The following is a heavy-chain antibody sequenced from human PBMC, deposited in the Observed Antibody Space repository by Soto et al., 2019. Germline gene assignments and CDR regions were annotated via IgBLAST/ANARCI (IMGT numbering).Heavy chain of an antibody. CDR2: ISHSGST. CDR1: GGSISSGRSY. D-gene: IGHD6-19*01. CDR3: ARATYGQGLAY. J-gene: IGHJ4*02. V-gene: IGHV4-31*03. Sequence: QVQLQESGPGLVKPSQTLSLTCTVSGGSISSGRSYWTWIRQHPGKGLEWIGYISHSGSTYYNPSLTRRITLSADTSKNQFSLRLSSVTAPDTAVYYCARATYGQGLAYWGQGTLVTVSS.